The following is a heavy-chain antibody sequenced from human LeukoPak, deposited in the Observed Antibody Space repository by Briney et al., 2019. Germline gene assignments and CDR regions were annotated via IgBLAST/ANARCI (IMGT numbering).Heavy chain of an antibody. D-gene: IGHD4-23*01. Sequence: ASVKVSCKASGYTFTSYYMHWVRQAPGQGLEWMGIINPSGGSTSYAQKFQGRVTMTRDTSTSTVYMELSSLRFEDTAVYYCAREVLGKGSFDYWGQGTLVPVSS. CDR3: AREVLGKGSFDY. J-gene: IGHJ4*02. CDR2: INPSGGST. V-gene: IGHV1-46*01. CDR1: GYTFTSYY.